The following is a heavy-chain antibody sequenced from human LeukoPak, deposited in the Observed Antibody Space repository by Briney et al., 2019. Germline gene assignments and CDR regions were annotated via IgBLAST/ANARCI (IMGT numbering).Heavy chain of an antibody. CDR2: INHSGST. V-gene: IGHV4-34*01. D-gene: IGHD2-15*01. J-gene: IGHJ4*02. CDR3: AVFEVAAAIDY. CDR1: GGSLSGYY. Sequence: SETLSLTCAVYGGSLSGYYWSWIRQPPGKGLEWIGEINHSGSTNYNPSLKSRVTISVDTSKNQFSLKLSSVTAADTAVYYCAVFEVAAAIDYWGQGTLVTVSS.